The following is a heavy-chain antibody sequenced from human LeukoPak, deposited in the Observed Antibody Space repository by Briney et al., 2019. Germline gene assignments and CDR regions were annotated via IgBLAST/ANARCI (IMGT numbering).Heavy chain of an antibody. D-gene: IGHD2-21*02. CDR1: GFTFSSYA. J-gene: IGHJ4*02. V-gene: IGHV3-23*01. CDR2: ISGSGGST. Sequence: GGSLRLSCAASGFTFSSYAMSWVRQAPGKGLEWVSAISGSGGSTYCADSVKGRFTISRDNSKNTLYLQMNSLRAEDTAVYYCAKMSIDLNIVVVTATFDYWGQGTLVTVSS. CDR3: AKMSIDLNIVVVTATFDY.